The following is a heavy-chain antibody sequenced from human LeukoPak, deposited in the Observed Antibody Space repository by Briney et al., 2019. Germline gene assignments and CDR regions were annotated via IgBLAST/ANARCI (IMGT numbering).Heavy chain of an antibody. D-gene: IGHD3-10*01. CDR3: ASAGYYYGSGSYYNGPFDY. Sequence: GASVKVSCKASGGTLSSYAISWVRQAPGQGLEWMGRIIPIFGTANYAQKFQGRVTITTDESTSTAYMELSSLRSEDTAVYYCASAGYYYGSGSYYNGPFDYWGQGTLVTVSS. CDR1: GGTLSSYA. J-gene: IGHJ4*02. CDR2: IIPIFGTA. V-gene: IGHV1-69*05.